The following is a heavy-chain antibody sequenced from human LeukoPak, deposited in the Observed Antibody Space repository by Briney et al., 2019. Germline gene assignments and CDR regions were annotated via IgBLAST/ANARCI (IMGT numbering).Heavy chain of an antibody. Sequence: SVKVSRKASGFTFTSSAVQWVRQARGQRLEWIGWIVVGSGNTNYAQKFQERVTITRDMSTSTAYMELSSLRSEDTAVYYCAADSSNYCYYMDVWGKGTTVTVSS. D-gene: IGHD2-2*01. V-gene: IGHV1-58*01. J-gene: IGHJ6*03. CDR1: GFTFTSSA. CDR3: AADSSNYCYYMDV. CDR2: IVVGSGNT.